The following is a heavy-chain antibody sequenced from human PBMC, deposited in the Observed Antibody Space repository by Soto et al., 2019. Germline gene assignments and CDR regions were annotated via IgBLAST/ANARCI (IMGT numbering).Heavy chain of an antibody. CDR1: GGSISSYY. V-gene: IGHV4-59*08. J-gene: IGHJ3*02. CDR3: ARHYSTDAFDI. Sequence: SETLSLTCTVSGGSISSYYWSWIRQPPGKGLEWIGYIYYSGSTNYNPSLKSRVTISVDTSKNQFSLKLSSVTAADTAVYYCARHYSTDAFDIWGQGTMVTVSS. D-gene: IGHD4-4*01. CDR2: IYYSGST.